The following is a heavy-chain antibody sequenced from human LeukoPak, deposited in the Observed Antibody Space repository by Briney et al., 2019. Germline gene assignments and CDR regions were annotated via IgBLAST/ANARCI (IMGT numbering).Heavy chain of an antibody. Sequence: PSETLSLTCTVSGGSISGYYWSWIRQPAGKGLEWMGRIYTSGSTNYNPSLRSRVSISVDKSKNQFSLILSSLTAADTAVYYCARGPDYSDSSGYFQFWGQGTLVTVSS. CDR3: ARGPDYSDSSGYFQF. J-gene: IGHJ4*02. CDR2: IYTSGST. V-gene: IGHV4-4*07. D-gene: IGHD3-22*01. CDR1: GGSISGYY.